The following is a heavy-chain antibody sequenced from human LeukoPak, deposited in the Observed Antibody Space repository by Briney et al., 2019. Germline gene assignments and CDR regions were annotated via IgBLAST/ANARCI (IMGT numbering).Heavy chain of an antibody. CDR3: ARSRGMVRGVIIKRYYYMDV. CDR1: GYTFTTYS. CDR2: INPGVGST. J-gene: IGHJ6*03. D-gene: IGHD3-10*01. V-gene: IGHV1-46*01. Sequence: ASVKVSCKASGYTFTTYSLHWVRQAPGQGLEWMGIINPGVGSTTYAQKFQGRVTMTRNTSISTAYMELSSLRSEDTAVYYCARSRGMVRGVIIKRYYYMDVWGKGTTVTISS.